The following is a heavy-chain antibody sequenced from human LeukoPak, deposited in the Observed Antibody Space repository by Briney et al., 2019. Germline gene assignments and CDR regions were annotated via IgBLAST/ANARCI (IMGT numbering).Heavy chain of an antibody. CDR1: GYTFTGYY. D-gene: IGHD2-2*01. CDR3: ARDGEYCSSTSCYVTWFDP. Sequence: GASVKVSCKASGYTFTGYYMHWVRQAPGQGLEWMGWINPNSGGTNYAQKFQGRVTMTRDTSISTAYMELSRLRSDDTAVYYCARDGEYCSSTSCYVTWFDPWGQGTLVTVSS. CDR2: INPNSGGT. V-gene: IGHV1-2*02. J-gene: IGHJ5*02.